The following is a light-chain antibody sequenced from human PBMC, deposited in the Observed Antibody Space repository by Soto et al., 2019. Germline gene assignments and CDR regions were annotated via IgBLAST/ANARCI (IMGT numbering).Light chain of an antibody. CDR1: QSISSW. Sequence: DLQMTQSPSTLSPSVVAIVNITGRASQSISSWLAWYQQKPGKAPKLLIYKASSLESGVPSRFSGSGSGTEFTLTISSLQPDDFATYYCQKYNSYSWKFGQGTTVDIK. CDR3: QKYNSYSWK. J-gene: IGKJ1*01. V-gene: IGKV1-5*03. CDR2: KAS.